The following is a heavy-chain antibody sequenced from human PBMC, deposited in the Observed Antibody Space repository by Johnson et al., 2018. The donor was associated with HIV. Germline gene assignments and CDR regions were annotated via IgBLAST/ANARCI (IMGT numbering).Heavy chain of an antibody. D-gene: IGHD6-19*01. CDR3: VRDQGSGWPTNAFDS. CDR2: ITYDGRNK. Sequence: QVQLVESGGGVMQPGKSLRLSCEASGFTFRSYAMHWVRQAPGKGLEWVAVITYDGRNKYYADSVKGRFIIFRDNSKNLTNLQMNGLSDEDTADYYCVRDQGSGWPTNAFDSWGRGTRVTVAS. V-gene: IGHV3-30*04. J-gene: IGHJ3*02. CDR1: GFTFRSYA.